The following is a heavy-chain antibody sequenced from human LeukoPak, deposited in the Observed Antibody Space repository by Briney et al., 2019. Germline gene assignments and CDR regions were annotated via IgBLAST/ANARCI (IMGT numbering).Heavy chain of an antibody. CDR1: GFTFSGSA. CDR2: IYDDNT. CDR3: AARKVRGVWFYLDY. J-gene: IGHJ4*02. Sequence: GGSLKLSCAASGFTFSGSAMHWVRQAPGKGLEWVSTIYDDNTYYADSVKGRFAISTDNSKNTLYLQMNSLRVEDTAVYFCAARKVRGVWFYLDYWGQGTLVTVSS. V-gene: IGHV3-23*01. D-gene: IGHD3-10*01.